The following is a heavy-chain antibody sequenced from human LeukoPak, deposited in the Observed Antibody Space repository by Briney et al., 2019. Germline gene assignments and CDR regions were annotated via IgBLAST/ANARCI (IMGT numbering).Heavy chain of an antibody. CDR1: GFTFSNYG. D-gene: IGHD5-24*01. V-gene: IGHV3-30*18. CDR2: ISYDERSK. CDR3: AKDGDRDGYNYADY. J-gene: IGHJ4*02. Sequence: GGSLRLSCAASGFTFSNYGMHWVRQAPGKGLEWVALISYDERSKFYVDSVKGRFTISRDNSKNTLYLQMNSLRADDTAVYHCAKDGDRDGYNYADYWGQGTLVTVSS.